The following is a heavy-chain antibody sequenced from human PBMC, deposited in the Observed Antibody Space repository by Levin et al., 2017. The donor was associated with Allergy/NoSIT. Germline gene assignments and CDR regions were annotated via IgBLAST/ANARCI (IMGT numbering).Heavy chain of an antibody. V-gene: IGHV3-23*01. CDR3: AKVRDSSSWYYYYMDG. D-gene: IGHD6-13*01. CDR2: ISGSGGST. CDR1: GFTFTSYA. J-gene: IGHJ6*03. Sequence: GESLKISCAASGFTFTSYAMSWVRQAPGKGLEWVSAISGSGGSTFYADSVKGRFTISRDNSKNTLYLQMNSLRAEDTAVYYCAKVRDSSSWYYYYMDGWGKGTTVTVSS.